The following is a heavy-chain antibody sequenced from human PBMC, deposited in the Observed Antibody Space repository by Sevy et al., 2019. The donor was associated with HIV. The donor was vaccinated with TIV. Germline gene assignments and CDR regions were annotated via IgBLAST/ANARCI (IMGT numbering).Heavy chain of an antibody. V-gene: IGHV3-21*01. CDR1: GFTFSSYS. J-gene: IGHJ4*02. CDR2: TSSSSSYI. CDR3: AREIGYCSSTSCGTDY. D-gene: IGHD2-2*01. Sequence: GGSLRLSCAASGFTFSSYSMNWVRQAPGKVLEWVSSTSSSSSYIYCADSVKGRFTISRDNAKNSLYLQMSSRRAKDTAVYYCAREIGYCSSTSCGTDYWGQGTLVTVSS.